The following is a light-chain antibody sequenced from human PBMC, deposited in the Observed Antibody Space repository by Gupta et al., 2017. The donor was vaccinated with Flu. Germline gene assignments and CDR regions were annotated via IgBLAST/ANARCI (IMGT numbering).Light chain of an antibody. CDR2: GAS. Sequence: DIQMTQSPSSLSGSVGDRVTITCRASQDIRNDLGWYQVKPGKAPKRLIYGASTLQRGVPSRFSGSGSGTEFTLKVRSLEPEEFATFYCLQYNAYPHTFGQGTRVEIK. J-gene: IGKJ1*01. CDR3: LQYNAYPHT. CDR1: QDIRND. V-gene: IGKV1-17*01.